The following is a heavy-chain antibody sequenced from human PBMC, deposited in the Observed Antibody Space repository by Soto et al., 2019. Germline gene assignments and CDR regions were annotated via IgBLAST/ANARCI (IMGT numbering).Heavy chain of an antibody. Sequence: VSCKASGGTFSSYTISWVRQAPGQGLEWMGRIIPILGIANYAQKFQGRVTITADKSTSTAYMELSSLRSEDTAVYYCARKSSSSGWYGVLDPWGQGTLVTVSS. J-gene: IGHJ5*02. CDR3: ARKSSSSGWYGVLDP. CDR1: GGTFSSYT. D-gene: IGHD6-19*01. CDR2: IIPILGIA. V-gene: IGHV1-69*02.